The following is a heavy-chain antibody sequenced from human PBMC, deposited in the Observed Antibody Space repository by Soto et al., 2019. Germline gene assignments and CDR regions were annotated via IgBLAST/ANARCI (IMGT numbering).Heavy chain of an antibody. CDR3: AKDRGRTRWLQFGYFDY. V-gene: IGHV3-30*18. J-gene: IGHJ4*02. D-gene: IGHD5-12*01. CDR2: ISYDGSNK. Sequence: SLRLSCAASGFTFSSYGMHWVRQAPGKGLEWVAVISYDGSNKYYADSVKGRFTISRDNSKNTLYLQMNSLRAEDTAVYYCAKDRGRTRWLQFGYFDYWGQGTLVTVS. CDR1: GFTFSSYG.